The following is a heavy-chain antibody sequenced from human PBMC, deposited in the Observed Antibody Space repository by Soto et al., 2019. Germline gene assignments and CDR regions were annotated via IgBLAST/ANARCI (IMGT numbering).Heavy chain of an antibody. V-gene: IGHV1-3*01. Sequence: GASVKVSCKASGYTFTSYAMHWVRQAPGQRLEWMGWINAGNGNTKYSQKFQGRVTITRDTSASTAYMELSSLRSEDTAVYYCARDSYSSSWYSSPSHYWGQGTLVTVSS. CDR1: GYTFTSYA. CDR2: INAGNGNT. D-gene: IGHD6-13*01. J-gene: IGHJ4*02. CDR3: ARDSYSSSWYSSPSHY.